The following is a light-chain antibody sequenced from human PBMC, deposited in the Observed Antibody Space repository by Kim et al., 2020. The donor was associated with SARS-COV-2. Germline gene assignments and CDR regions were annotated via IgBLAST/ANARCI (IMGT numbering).Light chain of an antibody. CDR3: QQYNRSTGLT. J-gene: IGKJ4*01. Sequence: DIQMTQSPSTLSVSVGDRVTITCRASQRIGTWLAWYQQKPGKANRLLIYEASNLDSGVPSRFSGSGSGTEFTLTISSLQTDDFATYYCQQYNRSTGLTFGGGTKLEI. CDR1: QRIGTW. CDR2: EAS. V-gene: IGKV1-5*03.